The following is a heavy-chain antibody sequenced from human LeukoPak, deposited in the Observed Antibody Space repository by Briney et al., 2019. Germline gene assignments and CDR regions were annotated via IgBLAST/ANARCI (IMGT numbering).Heavy chain of an antibody. Sequence: SVKVSCKASGGTFSSYAISWVRQAPGQGLEWMGRIIPILGIANYAQKFQGRVTITADKSTSTAYMELSSLRSEDTAVYYCARAGPGGYFDYWGQGTLVTVSS. CDR3: ARAGPGGYFDY. CDR1: GGTFSSYA. J-gene: IGHJ4*02. CDR2: IIPILGIA. V-gene: IGHV1-69*04. D-gene: IGHD3-10*01.